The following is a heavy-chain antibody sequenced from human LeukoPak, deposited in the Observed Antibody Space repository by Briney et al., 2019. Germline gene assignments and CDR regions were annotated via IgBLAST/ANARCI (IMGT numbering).Heavy chain of an antibody. Sequence: GGSLRLSCSASGFTFSSYAMHWVRQAPGKGLEYVSAISSNGGSTYYADSVKGRFTISRDNSKNTLYLQMSSLRAEDTAVYYCVKDIFPGGLLEWLLNFALDYWGQGTLVTVSS. J-gene: IGHJ4*02. CDR3: VKDIFPGGLLEWLLNFALDY. CDR1: GFTFSSYA. D-gene: IGHD3-3*01. CDR2: ISSNGGST. V-gene: IGHV3-64D*06.